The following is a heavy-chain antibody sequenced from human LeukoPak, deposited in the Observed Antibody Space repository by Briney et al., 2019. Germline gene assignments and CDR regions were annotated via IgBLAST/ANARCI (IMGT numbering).Heavy chain of an antibody. Sequence: SETLSLTCTVPGGSISSYYWSWIRQPPGKGLEWIGYIYYSGSTNYNPSLKSRVTISVDTSKNQFSLRLSSVTAADTAVYYCARDVLITSYYYYGMDVWGQGTTVTVSS. J-gene: IGHJ6*02. CDR3: ARDVLITSYYYYGMDV. V-gene: IGHV4-59*01. CDR1: GGSISSYY. D-gene: IGHD1-14*01. CDR2: IYYSGST.